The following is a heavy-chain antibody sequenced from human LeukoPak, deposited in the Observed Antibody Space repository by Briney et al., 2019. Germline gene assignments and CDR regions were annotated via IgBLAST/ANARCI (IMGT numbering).Heavy chain of an antibody. J-gene: IGHJ4*02. CDR3: AIGWLQEFVY. V-gene: IGHV4-4*07. CDR2: IYTTGSATGST. D-gene: IGHD5-24*01. Sequence: SETLSLTCTVSGGSITNYYWTWIRQPAGKGLEWIGRIYTTGSATGSTNYNPSLKSRVTVSVDTSKKQFSLNLSSVTAADTAVYYCAIGWLQEFVYWGQGTLVTVSS. CDR1: GGSITNYY.